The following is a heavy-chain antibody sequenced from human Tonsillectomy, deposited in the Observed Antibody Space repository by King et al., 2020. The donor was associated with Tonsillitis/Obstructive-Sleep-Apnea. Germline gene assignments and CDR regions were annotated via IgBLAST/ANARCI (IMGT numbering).Heavy chain of an antibody. CDR3: AREVKLSDSDSDY. J-gene: IGHJ4*02. Sequence: VQLVESGGGLVQPGGSLRLSCAASGFTFSSYWMSWVRQAPGKGLEWVGNIKQDGREKYYMDSVKGRFTISTDNAKNSLYLQMNSLRAEDTAVYYCAREVKLSDSDSDYWGQGTLVIVSS. D-gene: IGHD1-7*01. CDR2: IKQDGREK. V-gene: IGHV3-7*01. CDR1: GFTFSSYW.